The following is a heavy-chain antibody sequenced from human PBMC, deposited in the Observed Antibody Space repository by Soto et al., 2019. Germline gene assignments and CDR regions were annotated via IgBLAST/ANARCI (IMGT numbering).Heavy chain of an antibody. J-gene: IGHJ4*02. D-gene: IGHD3-3*01. CDR3: ARDPAESGYYFDY. CDR1: GGSISSNY. CDR2: IFYNGNT. Sequence: QVQLQESGPGLVKPSETLSLTCTVSGGSISSNYWSWIRQPPGKGLEWIGYIFYNGNTNYNPSLKSRVTISRDTSQNRFSLSLSSVTAADTAVYYCARDPAESGYYFDYWGQGSLVTVSS. V-gene: IGHV4-59*01.